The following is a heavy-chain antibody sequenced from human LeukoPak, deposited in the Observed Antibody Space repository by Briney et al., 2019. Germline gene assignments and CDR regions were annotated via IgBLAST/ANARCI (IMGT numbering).Heavy chain of an antibody. D-gene: IGHD3-22*01. CDR3: ARGETDPGLVVVNPYWYFDL. CDR2: MNPNSGNT. Sequence: ASVKVSCKASGYTLTSYDINWVRQATGQGLEWMGWMNPNSGNTGYAQKFQGRVTMTRNTSISTAYMELSSLRSEDTAVYYCARGETDPGLVVVNPYWYFDLWGRGTLVTVSS. CDR1: GYTLTSYD. J-gene: IGHJ2*01. V-gene: IGHV1-8*01.